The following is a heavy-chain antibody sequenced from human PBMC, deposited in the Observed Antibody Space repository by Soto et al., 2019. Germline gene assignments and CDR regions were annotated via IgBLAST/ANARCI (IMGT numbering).Heavy chain of an antibody. D-gene: IGHD3-22*01. CDR2: MYHSGST. V-gene: IGHV4-30-2*01. Sequence: PSETLSLTCAVSGGSISSGGYSWSWIRQPPGKGLEWIGYMYHSGSTYYNPSLKSRVTISIDTSKNQFSLKLSSVTAADTAVYYCARQKAYYDSTGDSYFDYWGQGTLVTVSS. J-gene: IGHJ4*02. CDR1: GGSISSGGYS. CDR3: ARQKAYYDSTGDSYFDY.